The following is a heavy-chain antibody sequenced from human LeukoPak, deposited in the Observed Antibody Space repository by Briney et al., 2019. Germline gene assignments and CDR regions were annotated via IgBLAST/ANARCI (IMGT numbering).Heavy chain of an antibody. D-gene: IGHD3-3*01. CDR1: GGSITSYY. J-gene: IGHJ4*02. Sequence: PSETLSLTCTVSGGSITSYYWSWIRQPPGKGLEWIGYIYHSGSTNYNPSLKSRVTISVDTSKNQFSLKLSSVTAADTAVYYCAREGMAIGFARFPIFNYWGQGTLVTVSS. V-gene: IGHV4-59*01. CDR3: AREGMAIGFARFPIFNY. CDR2: IYHSGST.